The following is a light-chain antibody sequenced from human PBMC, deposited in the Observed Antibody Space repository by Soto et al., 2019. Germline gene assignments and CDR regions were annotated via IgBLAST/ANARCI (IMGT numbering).Light chain of an antibody. V-gene: IGKV3-15*01. CDR2: GAS. CDR1: PSVSTT. CDR3: QQYKDWPTT. J-gene: IGKJ4*02. Sequence: EITMRKDPATLSVAPGQLASLSCRARPSVSTTVAWYHQKPGQAPRLLVYGASTRATGIPARFSGSGAGTDFTLTITSLQSEDFGVYFCQQYKDWPTTFGEGTKVDIK.